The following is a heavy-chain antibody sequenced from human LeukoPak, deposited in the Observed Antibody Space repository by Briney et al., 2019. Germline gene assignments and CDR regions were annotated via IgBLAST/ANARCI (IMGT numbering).Heavy chain of an antibody. J-gene: IGHJ3*02. CDR1: GFTFSSYN. CDR3: ARDKTLPLRYFDWLPAFDI. CDR2: ISYDGSDK. Sequence: GGSLRLSCAASGFTFSSYNIHWVRQAPGKGLEWVAAISYDGSDKYNSDSVKGRFTISRDNSKNTLNLQMNSLRAEDTAVYYCARDKTLPLRYFDWLPAFDIWGQGTMVTVSS. D-gene: IGHD3-9*01. V-gene: IGHV3-30*03.